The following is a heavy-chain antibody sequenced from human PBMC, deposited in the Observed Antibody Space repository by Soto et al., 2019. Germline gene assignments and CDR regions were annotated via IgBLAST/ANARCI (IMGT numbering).Heavy chain of an antibody. CDR2: TYYRSKWSN. D-gene: IGHD3-9*01. V-gene: IGHV6-1*01. J-gene: IGHJ4*02. CDR1: GDSVSSKSAT. Sequence: SQPLSITFAISGDSVSSKSATWDLIRQSPSRGLEWLGRTYYRSKWSNDYAVSVKSRITITPDTSKNQFSLQLSSVTPEDTAIYYCAKLTGSGGKWGQGTLVTVSS. CDR3: AKLTGSGGK.